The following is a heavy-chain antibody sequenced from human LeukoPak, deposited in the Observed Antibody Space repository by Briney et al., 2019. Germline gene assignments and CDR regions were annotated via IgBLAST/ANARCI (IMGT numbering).Heavy chain of an antibody. CDR1: GGSISSYY. CDR2: IYYSGST. J-gene: IGHJ6*02. D-gene: IGHD1-14*01. V-gene: IGHV4-59*01. CDR3: ARSRNCERIRYYYYGMDV. Sequence: SETLSLTCTVSGGSISSYYWSWIRQPPGKGLEWIGYIYYSGSTNYNPSLKSRVTISVDTSKNQFSLKLSSVTAADTAVYYCARSRNCERIRYYYYGMDVWGQGTTVTASS.